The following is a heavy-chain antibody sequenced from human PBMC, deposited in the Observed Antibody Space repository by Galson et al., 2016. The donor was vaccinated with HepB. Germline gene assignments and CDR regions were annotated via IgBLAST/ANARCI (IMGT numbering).Heavy chain of an antibody. CDR3: ARCVDTSMAPFDY. CDR1: GFTFRTHA. CDR2: SK. V-gene: IGHV3-30*04. D-gene: IGHD5-18*01. J-gene: IGHJ4*02. Sequence: SLRLSCAASGFTFRTHAVHWVRQAPGKGLEWVGDSKYYPDSVKGRFTISRDNSKNTLYPQMNSLRPEDTAVYYCARCVDTSMAPFDYWGQGTLLTVSS.